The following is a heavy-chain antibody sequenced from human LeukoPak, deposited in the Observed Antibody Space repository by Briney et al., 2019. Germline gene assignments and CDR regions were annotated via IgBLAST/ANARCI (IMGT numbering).Heavy chain of an antibody. Sequence: GGSLRLSCAASGFTFTSYSMNWVRRAPGKGLEWVSSISSSGNYIYYADSLKGRFTISRDNTKNSLYLQMNSLSAEDTAVYYCARLWVYYMDVWGKGTTVTVSS. D-gene: IGHD3-10*01. CDR3: ARLWVYYMDV. J-gene: IGHJ6*03. CDR1: GFTFTSYS. V-gene: IGHV3-21*01. CDR2: ISSSGNYI.